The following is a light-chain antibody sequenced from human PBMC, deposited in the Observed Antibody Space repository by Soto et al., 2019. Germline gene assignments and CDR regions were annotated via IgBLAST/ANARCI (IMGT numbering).Light chain of an antibody. J-gene: IGKJ3*01. CDR3: QQSYSTPRIT. CDR1: QSISSY. CDR2: AAS. V-gene: IGKV1-39*01. Sequence: DIQMTQSPSSLSASVGDRVTITCRASQSISSYLNWYQQKPGTAPKLLIYAASSLQSGVPSRFSGSGSGTDFTLNISSLQPEDFATYYCQQSYSTPRITFGPGTKVDIK.